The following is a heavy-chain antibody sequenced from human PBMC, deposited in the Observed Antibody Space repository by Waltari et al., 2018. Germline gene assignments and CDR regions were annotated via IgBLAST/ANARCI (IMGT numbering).Heavy chain of an antibody. CDR2: INRNSGGT. D-gene: IGHD6-19*01. CDR1: GYTFTGYY. V-gene: IGHV1-2*02. Sequence: QVQLVQSGAEVKKPGAPVKVSCKASGYTFTGYYMHWVRQAPGQGLEWMGWINRNSGGTNYAQKLQGRVTRTRDTYISTAYMELSRLRSDDTAVYYCARARIAVAGADPDFDYWGQGTLVTVSS. CDR3: ARARIAVAGADPDFDY. J-gene: IGHJ4*02.